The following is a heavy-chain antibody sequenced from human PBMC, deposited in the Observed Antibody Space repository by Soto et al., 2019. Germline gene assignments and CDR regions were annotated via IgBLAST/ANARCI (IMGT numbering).Heavy chain of an antibody. CDR3: AREAGYYIIGSYYYYGMDV. J-gene: IGHJ6*02. CDR2: IDPSDSYT. D-gene: IGHD3-9*01. V-gene: IGHV5-10-1*01. Sequence: PGESLKISCKGSGYSFTSYWISWVRQMPGKGLEWMGRIDPSDSYTNYSPSFQGHVTISADKSISTAYLQWSSLKASDTAMYYCAREAGYYIIGSYYYYGMDVWGQGTTVTVSS. CDR1: GYSFTSYW.